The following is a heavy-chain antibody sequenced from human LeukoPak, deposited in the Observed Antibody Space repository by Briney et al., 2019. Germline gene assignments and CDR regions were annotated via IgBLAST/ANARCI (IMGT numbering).Heavy chain of an antibody. CDR2: ISSSSSYI. CDR3: ARDVEYSSSSVSGRSFDF. CDR1: GFTLSDHW. D-gene: IGHD6-6*01. J-gene: IGHJ4*02. V-gene: IGHV3-21*01. Sequence: GGSLRLSCAASGFTLSDHWVYWVRQAPGKGLEWVSSISSSSSYIYCADSVKGRFTTSRDNAKNSLSLQMNSLRAEDTAVYYCARDVEYSSSSVSGRSFDFWGQGTLVTVSS.